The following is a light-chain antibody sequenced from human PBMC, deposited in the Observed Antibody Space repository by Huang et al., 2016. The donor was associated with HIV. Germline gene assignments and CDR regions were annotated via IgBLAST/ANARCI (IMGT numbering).Light chain of an antibody. CDR3: QQRKYWPPIT. Sequence: ETVLTQSPATLSLSPGERATLSCRASQSVNSYLAWYQQKPGQTPRLLIYDASTRATGSPARFSGSGSGTDFTLTISSLEPEDFAVYYCQQRKYWPPITFGQGTRLEIK. J-gene: IGKJ5*01. CDR1: QSVNSY. CDR2: DAS. V-gene: IGKV3-11*01.